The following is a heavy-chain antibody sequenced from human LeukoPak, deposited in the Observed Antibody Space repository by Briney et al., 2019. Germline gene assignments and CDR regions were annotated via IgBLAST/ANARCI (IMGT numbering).Heavy chain of an antibody. D-gene: IGHD3-22*01. CDR1: GFTFSDHY. V-gene: IGHV3-11*01. J-gene: IGHJ4*02. Sequence: PGGSLRLSCAASGFTFSDHYMDWVRQAPGKGLEWVSYISSSDGTIYYADSVKGRFTISRDNAKNSLYLQMNSLRAGDTAVYYCAGDKTTGGYYEFDYWGQGTLVTVSS. CDR3: AGDKTTGGYYEFDY. CDR2: ISSSDGTI.